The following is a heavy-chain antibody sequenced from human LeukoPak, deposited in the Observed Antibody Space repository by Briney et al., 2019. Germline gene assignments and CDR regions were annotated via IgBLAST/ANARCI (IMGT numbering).Heavy chain of an antibody. J-gene: IGHJ5*02. Sequence: HSGGSLRLSCAASGFTFSSYWMSWVRQAPGKGLEWVANIKQDGSEKYYVDSVKGRFTISRDNAKNSLYLQMNSLRAEDTAVYYCARDLHGGQLNWFDPWGQGTLVTVSS. D-gene: IGHD3-16*01. V-gene: IGHV3-7*01. CDR3: ARDLHGGQLNWFDP. CDR2: IKQDGSEK. CDR1: GFTFSSYW.